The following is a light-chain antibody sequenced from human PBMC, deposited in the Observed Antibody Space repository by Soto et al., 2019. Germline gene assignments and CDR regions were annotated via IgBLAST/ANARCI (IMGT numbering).Light chain of an antibody. CDR3: QQYNNWPYT. Sequence: EIVMTQSPATLSVSPGERATLSCRASQSVSSNLAWYQQKPGQAPRLLIYGASTRATGIPARFSGSASGTEFTLTISSLQSEDFAVYYCQQYNNWPYTFGQRTKLEIK. J-gene: IGKJ2*01. V-gene: IGKV3-15*01. CDR1: QSVSSN. CDR2: GAS.